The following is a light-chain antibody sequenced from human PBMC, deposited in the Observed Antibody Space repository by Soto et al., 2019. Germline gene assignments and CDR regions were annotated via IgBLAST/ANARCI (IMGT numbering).Light chain of an antibody. Sequence: EIVLTQSPATLSLSPGERATLSCRASQSVSSYLAWYQQKPGQAPRLLIYDASNRATGIPARFSGSGSGTDFNLTISSLEPEDFAVYYCQQRSNWPITFGQGTRLEIK. J-gene: IGKJ5*01. CDR3: QQRSNWPIT. CDR1: QSVSSY. CDR2: DAS. V-gene: IGKV3-11*01.